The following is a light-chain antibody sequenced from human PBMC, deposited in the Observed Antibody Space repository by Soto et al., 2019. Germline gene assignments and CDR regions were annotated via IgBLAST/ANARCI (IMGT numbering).Light chain of an antibody. Sequence: QAVVTQPASVSGSPGQSITISCTGTSSDVGGYNYVSWYQQHPGKAPKLMIYEVSNRPSGVSNRFSGSKSDNTASLTISGLQAEDEADYYCSSYTSSSTAVFGTGTKLTVL. V-gene: IGLV2-14*01. J-gene: IGLJ1*01. CDR1: SSDVGGYNY. CDR3: SSYTSSSTAV. CDR2: EVS.